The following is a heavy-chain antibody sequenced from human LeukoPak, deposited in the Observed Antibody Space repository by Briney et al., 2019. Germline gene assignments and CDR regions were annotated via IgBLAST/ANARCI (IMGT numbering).Heavy chain of an antibody. Sequence: PGRSLRLSCVASGFSFTNYAMSWVRQALARGQEWLSSMKGGGETFYADSVKGRCTLSRDISRNTVYLQLNNLRVEDTAIYYCARASWISTADVVCWGQGTQVSVSS. CDR2: MKGGGET. J-gene: IGHJ4*02. D-gene: IGHD2-15*01. CDR1: GFSFTNYA. CDR3: ARASWISTADVVC. V-gene: IGHV3-23*01.